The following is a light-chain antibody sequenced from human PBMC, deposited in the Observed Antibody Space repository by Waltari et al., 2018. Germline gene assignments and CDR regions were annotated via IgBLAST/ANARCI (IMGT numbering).Light chain of an antibody. CDR1: SSDIGAKNY. Sequence: QSALTQPASVSGSPGQSITISCTGTSSDIGAKNYVSWYRQHPGKAPKLILYHVTTRPSGVSNRFSGSQSGNTASLTISGLQAEDEADYFCSSYTITYTRVFGGGTKLTVL. V-gene: IGLV2-14*01. CDR2: HVT. J-gene: IGLJ3*02. CDR3: SSYTITYTRV.